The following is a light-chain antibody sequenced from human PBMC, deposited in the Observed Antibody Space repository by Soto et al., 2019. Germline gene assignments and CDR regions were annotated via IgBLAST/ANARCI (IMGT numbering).Light chain of an antibody. V-gene: IGKV3D-20*02. CDR1: QSVSNNY. CDR3: QQRSNWPPSLT. CDR2: GAS. Sequence: EIVLPQSPGTLSLSPGERATLSCRASQSVSNNYLAWYQQKPGQAPRLLIYGASNRATGIPDRFSGSGSGTDFTLTISSLEPEDFAVYYCQQRSNWPPSLTFGGGTKVDIK. J-gene: IGKJ4*01.